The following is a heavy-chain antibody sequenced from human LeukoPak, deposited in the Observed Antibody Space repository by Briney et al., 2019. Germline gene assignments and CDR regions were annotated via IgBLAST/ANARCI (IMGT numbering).Heavy chain of an antibody. CDR3: ARGNILTGYCFDF. V-gene: IGHV4-34*01. CDR1: GGSITGYY. J-gene: IGHJ4*02. Sequence: SETLSLTCAVYGGSITGYYWSWIRETPGRGLEWVGEIHYSGATSYNPSLKSRATISTDTSKNQFSLRLSSVTAADTAVYYCARGNILTGYCFDFWGQGALVTVSS. D-gene: IGHD3-9*01. CDR2: IHYSGAT.